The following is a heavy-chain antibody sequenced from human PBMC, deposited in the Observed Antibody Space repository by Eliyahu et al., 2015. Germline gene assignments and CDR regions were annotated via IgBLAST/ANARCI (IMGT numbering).Heavy chain of an antibody. D-gene: IGHD6-19*01. CDR1: GGSISSSSYY. V-gene: IGHV4-39*01. CDR3: ARIASGWAGYFDY. J-gene: IGHJ4*02. Sequence: QLQLQESGPGLVKPSETLSLTCTVSGGSISSSSYYWGWIRQPPGKGLEWIGSLYYSGSTYYNPSLKSRATISVDTSKNQFSLKLSSVTAADTAVYYCARIASGWAGYFDYWGQGTLVTVSS. CDR2: LYYSGST.